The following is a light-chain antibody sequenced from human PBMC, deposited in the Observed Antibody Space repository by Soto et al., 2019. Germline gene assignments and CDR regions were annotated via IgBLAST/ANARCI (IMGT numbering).Light chain of an antibody. CDR2: GAS. Sequence: EIVMTQSPATLSVSPGERATLSCRASQSVSSNLAWYQQKPGHAPRLLLYGASTRATGIPARFSGSGSGTEFTITISSLQSEDLAVYYCQQYNSWPPHTFGGGTKVEIK. CDR1: QSVSSN. J-gene: IGKJ4*01. V-gene: IGKV3-15*01. CDR3: QQYNSWPPHT.